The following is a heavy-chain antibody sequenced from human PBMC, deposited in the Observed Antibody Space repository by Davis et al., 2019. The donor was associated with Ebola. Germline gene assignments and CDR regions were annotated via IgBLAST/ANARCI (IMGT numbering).Heavy chain of an antibody. CDR2: INPSGGST. V-gene: IGHV1-46*01. J-gene: IGHJ4*02. CDR1: GYTFTSYD. CDR3: ARDGYYYDSSGYYRNFDY. D-gene: IGHD3-22*01. Sequence: ASVKVSCKASGYTFTSYDINWVRQAPGQGLEWLGLINPSGGSTSYAQKFQGRVTMTRDTSTSTVYMELSSLRSEDTAVYYCARDGYYYDSSGYYRNFDYWGQGTLVTVSS.